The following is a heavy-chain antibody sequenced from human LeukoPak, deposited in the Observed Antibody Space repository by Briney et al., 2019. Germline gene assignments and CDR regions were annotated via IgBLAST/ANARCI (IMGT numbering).Heavy chain of an antibody. Sequence: GGSLRLSCAASGFSFSNYNMNWVRQAPGKGLEWVSSISSSSTYIYYADSVKGRFTISRDNAKNSLYLQMDSLRAEDTAVYYCARGTGGFNWNYRYMDVWGKGTTVTVSS. CDR3: ARGTGGFNWNYRYMDV. D-gene: IGHD1-7*01. J-gene: IGHJ6*03. V-gene: IGHV3-21*01. CDR1: GFSFSNYN. CDR2: ISSSSTYI.